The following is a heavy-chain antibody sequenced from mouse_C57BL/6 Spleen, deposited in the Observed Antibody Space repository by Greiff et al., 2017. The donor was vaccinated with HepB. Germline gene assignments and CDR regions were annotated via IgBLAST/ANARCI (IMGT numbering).Heavy chain of an antibody. V-gene: IGHV1-80*01. D-gene: IGHD1-1*01. J-gene: IGHJ2*01. CDR1: GYAFSSYW. CDR3: ARTYYYGSSFFDY. CDR2: IYPGDGDT. Sequence: QVQLQQSGAELVKPGASVKISCKASGYAFSSYWMNWVKQRPGKGLEWIGQIYPGDGDTNYNGKFKGKATLTADKSSSTAYMQLSSLTSEDSAVYFWARTYYYGSSFFDYWGQGTTLTVSS.